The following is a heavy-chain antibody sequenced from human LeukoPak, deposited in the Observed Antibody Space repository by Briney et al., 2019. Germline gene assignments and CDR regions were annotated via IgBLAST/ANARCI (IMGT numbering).Heavy chain of an antibody. CDR3: ARVGGVWFDP. CDR2: IYSGGGT. J-gene: IGHJ5*02. CDR1: GSTVSSNY. D-gene: IGHD3-16*01. Sequence: GGSLRLSCAASGSTVSSNYMSWVRQAPGKGLEWVSVIYSGGGTHYADSVKGRFTISRDISKNTLYLQMNSLRAEDTAVYYCARVGGVWFDPWGQGTLVTVSS. V-gene: IGHV3-66*02.